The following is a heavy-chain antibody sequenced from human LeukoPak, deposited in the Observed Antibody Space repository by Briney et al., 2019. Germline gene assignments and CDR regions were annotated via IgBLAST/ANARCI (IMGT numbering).Heavy chain of an antibody. CDR2: IYTSGST. CDR3: ARDGFTVRSYYYYYMDV. J-gene: IGHJ6*03. D-gene: IGHD4-11*01. CDR1: GGSISSYY. Sequence: SETLSLTCTVHGGSISSYYWGWIRQPAGKGLEWIGRIYTSGSTNYNPSLKSRVTMSVDTSKNQFSLKLSSVTAADTAVYYCARDGFTVRSYYYYYMDVWGKGTTVTVSS. V-gene: IGHV4-4*07.